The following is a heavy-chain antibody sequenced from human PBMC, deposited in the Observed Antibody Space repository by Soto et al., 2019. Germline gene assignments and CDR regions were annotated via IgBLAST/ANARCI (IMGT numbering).Heavy chain of an antibody. CDR3: ARESYYDSSGSLDY. CDR2: IWYDGSNK. J-gene: IGHJ4*02. CDR1: GFTFSSYG. Sequence: PGGSLRLCCAASGFTFSSYGMDWVXXXLGKGLEWVAVIWYDGSNKYYADSVKGRFTISRDNSKNTLYLQMNSLRAEDTAVYYCARESYYDSSGSLDYWGQGTLVTVSS. D-gene: IGHD3-22*01. V-gene: IGHV3-33*01.